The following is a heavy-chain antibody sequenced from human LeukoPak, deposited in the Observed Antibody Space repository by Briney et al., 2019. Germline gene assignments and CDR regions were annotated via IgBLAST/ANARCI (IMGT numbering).Heavy chain of an antibody. V-gene: IGHV3-7*05. CDR3: ARDPSAFDI. CDR1: GFTFSDYW. J-gene: IGHJ3*02. Sequence: GGSLRLSCAASGFTFSDYWMSWVRQAPGKGLEWVANIKQDGREKYYVDSVKGRCTISRDNAKNSLHLQMNSLRAEDTAVYYCARDPSAFDIWGQGTMVTVSS. CDR2: IKQDGREK.